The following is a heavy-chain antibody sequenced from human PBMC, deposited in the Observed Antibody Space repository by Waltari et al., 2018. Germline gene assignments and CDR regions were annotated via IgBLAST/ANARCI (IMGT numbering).Heavy chain of an antibody. CDR2: IHHSGST. V-gene: IGHV4-4*02. CDR1: GGSINSNDW. CDR3: ARYCTGGVCIYGMDV. Sequence: QVQLQESGPGLVKPSGTLSLTCAVSGGSINSNDWWIWVRQPPGKGLEWIGEIHHSGSTNYNPSLKGRVTISEDKSKNQFSLNLSSMTAADTAVYYCARYCTGGVCIYGMDVWGKGTTVTVSS. D-gene: IGHD2-8*02. J-gene: IGHJ6*04.